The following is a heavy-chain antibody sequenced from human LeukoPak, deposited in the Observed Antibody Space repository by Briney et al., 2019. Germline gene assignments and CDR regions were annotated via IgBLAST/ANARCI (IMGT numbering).Heavy chain of an antibody. Sequence: SGTLSLTCTVSGGSISSYYWSWIRQPPGKGLEWIGYIHYSGNTNYNPSLKSRVTISFDTSKNQFSLRLNSVTAADTAVYYCARHPAYGSGFDYWGQGTLVTVSS. J-gene: IGHJ4*02. V-gene: IGHV4-59*08. CDR1: GGSISSYY. CDR2: IHYSGNT. D-gene: IGHD3-10*01. CDR3: ARHPAYGSGFDY.